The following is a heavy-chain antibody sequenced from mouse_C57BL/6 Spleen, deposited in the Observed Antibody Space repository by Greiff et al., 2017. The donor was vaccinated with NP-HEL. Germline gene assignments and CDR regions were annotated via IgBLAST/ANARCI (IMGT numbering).Heavy chain of an antibody. D-gene: IGHD1-2*01. Sequence: VQLQQSGAELARPGASVKLSCKASGYTFTSYGISWVKQRTGQGLEWIGEIYPRSGNTYYNEKFKGKATLTADKSSSTAYMRLRSLTSEDSAVYFCARCLNSYYYAMDYWGQGTSVTVSS. CDR1: GYTFTSYG. V-gene: IGHV1-81*01. CDR2: IYPRSGNT. CDR3: ARCLNSYYYAMDY. J-gene: IGHJ4*01.